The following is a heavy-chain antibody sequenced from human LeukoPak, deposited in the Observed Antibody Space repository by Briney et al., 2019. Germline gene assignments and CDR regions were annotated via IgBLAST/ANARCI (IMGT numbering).Heavy chain of an antibody. CDR2: TRNKANSYTT. J-gene: IGHJ4*02. Sequence: GGSLRLSCAASGFTFSEHYMDWVRQAPGKGLEGVGRTRNKANSYTTEYAASVKGRFTFSRDDSNNSLDLQMNSLKTEDTAVYYCARVFYGWGSYTIDYWGQGTLVTVSS. D-gene: IGHD3-16*01. V-gene: IGHV3-72*01. CDR1: GFTFSEHY. CDR3: ARVFYGWGSYTIDY.